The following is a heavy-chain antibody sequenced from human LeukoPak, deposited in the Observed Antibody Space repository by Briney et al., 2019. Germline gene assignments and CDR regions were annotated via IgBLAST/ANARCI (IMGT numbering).Heavy chain of an antibody. Sequence: PGGSLRLSCAASGFTFSSYGMHWVRQAPGKGLEGVAFIRYDGSNKNYGDSVKGRFTISRDSSKNTLYVQMNSLRAEDTAVYYCAKDRGTGTVVDYFDYWGQGTLATVSS. J-gene: IGHJ4*02. CDR2: IRYDGSNK. CDR3: AKDRGTGTVVDYFDY. V-gene: IGHV3-30*02. CDR1: GFTFSSYG. D-gene: IGHD1-14*01.